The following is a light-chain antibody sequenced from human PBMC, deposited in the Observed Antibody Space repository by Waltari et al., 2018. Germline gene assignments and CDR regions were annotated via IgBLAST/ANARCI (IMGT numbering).Light chain of an antibody. Sequence: QSVLTQPPSASGTPGQRVTISCSGTYSNIGNNVVNWYQQLPGKAPNLLIYRNDTRPSGFPDRFLGSQSGSSASLAIGGLQSEDEADYDCAAWDDSLNGHWVFGGGTKVTVL. CDR2: RND. V-gene: IGLV1-44*01. CDR1: YSNIGNNV. J-gene: IGLJ3*02. CDR3: AAWDDSLNGHWV.